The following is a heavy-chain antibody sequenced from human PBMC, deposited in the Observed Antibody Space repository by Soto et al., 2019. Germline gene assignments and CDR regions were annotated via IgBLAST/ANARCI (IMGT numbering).Heavy chain of an antibody. CDR2: IYYSGST. D-gene: IGHD1-26*01. CDR3: ARARWEARRYYGMDV. CDR1: GCSISSGGYY. Sequence: QVQLQESGPGLVKPSQTLSLTCTVSGCSISSGGYYWSWIRQHPGKVLEWIGYIYYSGSTYYNPSLKRRVTISVDTSKNQFSLKLSSVTAADTAVYYCARARWEARRYYGMDVWGQGTTVTVSS. V-gene: IGHV4-31*03. J-gene: IGHJ6*02.